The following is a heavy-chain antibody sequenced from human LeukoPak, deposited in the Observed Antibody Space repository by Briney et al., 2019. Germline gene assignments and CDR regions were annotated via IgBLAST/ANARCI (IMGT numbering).Heavy chain of an antibody. CDR1: GFTFSNAW. Sequence: GGSLRLSCAASGFTFSNAWMSWVRQAPGKGLEWVGRIKSKTDGGTTDYAAPVKGRFTISRDDSKNTLYLQMSSLRAEDTAVYYCAKDGEIPDDAFDIWGQGTMVTVSS. D-gene: IGHD3-10*01. V-gene: IGHV3-15*01. CDR2: IKSKTDGGTT. J-gene: IGHJ3*02. CDR3: AKDGEIPDDAFDI.